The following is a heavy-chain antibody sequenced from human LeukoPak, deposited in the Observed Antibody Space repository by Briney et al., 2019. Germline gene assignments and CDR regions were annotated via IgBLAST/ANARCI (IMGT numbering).Heavy chain of an antibody. CDR1: GFTFSSYG. CDR3: AKDQRLLWFGELFYYFDY. V-gene: IGHV3-30*02. Sequence: GGSLRLSCAVSGFTFSSYGMHWVRQAPGKGLEWVAFIRYDGSNKYYADSVKGRFTISRDNSKNTLYLQMNSLRAEDTAVYYCAKDQRLLWFGELFYYFDYWGQGTLVTVSS. D-gene: IGHD3-10*01. CDR2: IRYDGSNK. J-gene: IGHJ4*02.